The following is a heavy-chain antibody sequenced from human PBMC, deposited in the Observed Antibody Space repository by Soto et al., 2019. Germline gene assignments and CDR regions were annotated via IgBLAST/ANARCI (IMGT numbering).Heavy chain of an antibody. V-gene: IGHV1-8*01. Sequence: QVQLVQSGAEVKKPGASVKVSCKASGYTFTSYDINWVRQATGQGLEWMGWMNPNSGYTGYAQKCQGRVTMTRNASISTAYMDLSSLRSEDTAVYCCARSTASYYYMDVWGKGTTVTVSS. CDR1: GYTFTSYD. CDR3: ARSTASYYYMDV. J-gene: IGHJ6*03. D-gene: IGHD5-18*01. CDR2: MNPNSGYT.